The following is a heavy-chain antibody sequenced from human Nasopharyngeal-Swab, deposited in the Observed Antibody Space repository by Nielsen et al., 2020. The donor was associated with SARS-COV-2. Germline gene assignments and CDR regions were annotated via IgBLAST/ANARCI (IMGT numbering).Heavy chain of an antibody. CDR1: GYTFTSYA. Sequence: ASVKVSCKATGYTFTSYAMHWVRQAPGQRLEWMGWINAGNGNTKYSQKFQGRVTITRDTSASTAYMELSSLRSEDTAVYYCARGLFWSRLRLGGLDYWGQGTLVTVSS. J-gene: IGHJ4*02. D-gene: IGHD5-12*01. CDR2: INAGNGNT. V-gene: IGHV1-3*01. CDR3: ARGLFWSRLRLGGLDY.